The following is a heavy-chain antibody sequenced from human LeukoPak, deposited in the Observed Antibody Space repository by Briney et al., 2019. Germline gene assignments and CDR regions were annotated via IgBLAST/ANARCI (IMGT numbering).Heavy chain of an antibody. CDR3: ARPFVVVPLRVFDI. Sequence: SETLSLTCAVYGGSFSGYYWTWIRQPPGKGPEWIGEINHSGSTNYNPSLESRVTISVDTSRNQFSLKLNSVTAADTAVYYCARPFVVVPLRVFDIGGQGTMVTVSS. J-gene: IGHJ3*02. CDR2: INHSGST. CDR1: GGSFSGYY. D-gene: IGHD2-21*01. V-gene: IGHV4-34*01.